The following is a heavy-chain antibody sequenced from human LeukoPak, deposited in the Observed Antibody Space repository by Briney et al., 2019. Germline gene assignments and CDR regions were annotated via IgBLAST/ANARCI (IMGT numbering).Heavy chain of an antibody. CDR2: ISSNGGST. J-gene: IGHJ5*02. CDR3: VKDPSYNIAAAKPWFDP. CDR1: GFTFSSYA. Sequence: GGSLRLSCSASGFTFSSYAMHWVRQAPGKGLEYVSAISSNGGSTYYADSVKGRFAISRDNSKNRLYLQMSSLRAEDTAVYYCVKDPSYNIAAAKPWFDPWGQGTLVTVSS. V-gene: IGHV3-64D*06. D-gene: IGHD6-13*01.